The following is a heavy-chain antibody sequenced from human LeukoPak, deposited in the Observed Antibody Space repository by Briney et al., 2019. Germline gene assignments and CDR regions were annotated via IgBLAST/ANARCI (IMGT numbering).Heavy chain of an antibody. CDR3: ARGPIFGRDGYNYYFDF. V-gene: IGHV1-18*01. D-gene: IGHD5-24*01. J-gene: IGHJ4*02. CDR1: GYTFTSYG. CDR2: ISAYNGNT. Sequence: ASVKVSCKASGYTFTSYGISWVRQAPGQGLEWMGWISAYNGNTNYAQKLQGRVTMTTDTSTSTAYMELRSLRSDDTAVYYCARGPIFGRDGYNYYFDFWGRGTLVTVSS.